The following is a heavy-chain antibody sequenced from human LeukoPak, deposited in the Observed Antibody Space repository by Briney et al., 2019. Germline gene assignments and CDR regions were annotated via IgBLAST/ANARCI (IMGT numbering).Heavy chain of an antibody. J-gene: IGHJ3*01. D-gene: IGHD4-23*01. CDR3: VRDSWTVGNSAFDL. Sequence: GGSLRLSCAASGFSFSDHYMDWVRQAPGKGLEWVGRTRNKANGYTTEYAASVKGRFTVSRDDSKNSLYLEMNSLQTEDTAVYFCVRDSWTVGNSAFDLWGQGTMVTVSS. CDR1: GFSFSDHY. V-gene: IGHV3-72*01. CDR2: TRNKANGYTT.